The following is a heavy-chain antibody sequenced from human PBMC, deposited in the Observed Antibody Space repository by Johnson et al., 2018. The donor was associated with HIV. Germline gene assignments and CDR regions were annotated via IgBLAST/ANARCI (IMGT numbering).Heavy chain of an antibody. CDR2: ISGSGGST. D-gene: IGHD3-10*01. CDR1: GFTFSSYA. Sequence: VQLVESGGGFVQPGGSLRLSCAASGFTFSSYAMSWVRQAPGKVLEWVSSISGSGGSTYYADSVKGRFTISRDNSKNTLYLQMNSLRAEDTAVYYCAKGGGELLWFRELSDAFDIWGQGTMVTVSS. V-gene: IGHV3-23*04. CDR3: AKGGGELLWFRELSDAFDI. J-gene: IGHJ3*02.